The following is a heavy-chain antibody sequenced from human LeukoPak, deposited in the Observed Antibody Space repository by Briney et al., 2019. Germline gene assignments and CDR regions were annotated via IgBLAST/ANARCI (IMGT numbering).Heavy chain of an antibody. CDR2: IYYSGST. V-gene: IGHV4-31*03. J-gene: IGHJ4*02. Sequence: PSETLSLTCTVSGGSISSGGYYWSWIRQHPGKGLEWIGCIYYSGSTYYNPSLKSRVTTSVDTSKNQFSLKLSSVTAADTAVYHCARAPVSDFDWSLGGFDYWGQGTLVTVSS. CDR3: ARAPVSDFDWSLGGFDY. D-gene: IGHD3-9*01. CDR1: GGSISSGGYY.